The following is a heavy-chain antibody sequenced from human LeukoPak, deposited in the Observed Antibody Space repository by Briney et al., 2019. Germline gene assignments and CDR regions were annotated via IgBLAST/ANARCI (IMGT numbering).Heavy chain of an antibody. D-gene: IGHD3-3*01. J-gene: IGHJ4*02. CDR1: GGSFSAYY. CDR3: ASGVREWLFYY. V-gene: IGHV4-34*01. CDR2: INHSGST. Sequence: PSETLSLTCAVYGGSFSAYYWSWIRQPPGKGLEWIGEINHSGSTNYNPSLKSRVTIPVDTSKNQFSLKLNSVTAADTAVYYCASGVREWLFYYWGQGTLVTVSS.